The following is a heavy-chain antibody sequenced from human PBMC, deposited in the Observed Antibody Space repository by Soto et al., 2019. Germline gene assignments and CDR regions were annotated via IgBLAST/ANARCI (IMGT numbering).Heavy chain of an antibody. J-gene: IGHJ6*02. Sequence: ASVKVSCKASGYTFTSYYMHWVRQAPGQGLEWMGIINPSGGSTSYAQKVQGRVTMTRDTSTSTVYMELSSLRSEDTAVYYCARALPTQQQLVYYFYYGMDVWGEGTTVTV. CDR3: ARALPTQQQLVYYFYYGMDV. D-gene: IGHD6-13*01. CDR1: GYTFTSYY. CDR2: INPSGGST. V-gene: IGHV1-46*03.